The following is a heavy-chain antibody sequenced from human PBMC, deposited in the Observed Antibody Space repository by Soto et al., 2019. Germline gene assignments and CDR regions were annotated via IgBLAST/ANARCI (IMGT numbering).Heavy chain of an antibody. Sequence: GASVKGLRKASGYTFTSYYMHWVRQAPGQGLERMGIINPSGGSTSYAQKFQGRVTMTRDTSTSTVYMELSSLRSEDTAVYYCARESASLSFDYWGQGTLVTVSS. V-gene: IGHV1-46*01. CDR2: INPSGGST. CDR1: GYTFTSYY. CDR3: ARESASLSFDY. J-gene: IGHJ4*02.